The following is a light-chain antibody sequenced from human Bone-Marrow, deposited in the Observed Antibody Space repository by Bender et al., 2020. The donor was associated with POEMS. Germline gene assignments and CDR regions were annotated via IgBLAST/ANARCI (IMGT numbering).Light chain of an antibody. CDR2: SSH. V-gene: IGLV1-44*01. CDR1: SSNIGAHA. CDR3: AVWDDSLNGWV. J-gene: IGLJ3*02. Sequence: QSVLTQPPSASGTPGQRVTISCSGGSSNIGAHALNWYQHLPGTAPNLLIYSSHRRPSEVPDRFSGSRSGTSASLAISGLQSEDEADYYCAVWDDSLNGWVFGGGTKLTVL.